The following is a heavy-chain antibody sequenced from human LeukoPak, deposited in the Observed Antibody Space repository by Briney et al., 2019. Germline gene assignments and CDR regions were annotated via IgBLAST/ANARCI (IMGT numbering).Heavy chain of an antibody. D-gene: IGHD6-19*01. J-gene: IGHJ3*02. V-gene: IGHV5-51*01. CDR2: IYPGDSDT. CDR1: GYSFTSYW. Sequence: GESLKISCKGSGYSFTSYWIGWVRQMPGKGLEWMGIIYPGDSDTRYSPSFQGQVTISADKSISTAYLQWSSLKASDTAMYYCARRRVAVAVGRDDAFDIWGQGTMVTVSS. CDR3: ARRRVAVAVGRDDAFDI.